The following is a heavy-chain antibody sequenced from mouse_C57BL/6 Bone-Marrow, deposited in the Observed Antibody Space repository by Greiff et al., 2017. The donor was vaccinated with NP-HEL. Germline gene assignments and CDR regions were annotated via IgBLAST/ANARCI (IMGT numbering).Heavy chain of an antibody. J-gene: IGHJ3*01. V-gene: IGHV1-69*01. CDR1: GYTFTSYW. Sequence: VQLQQSGAELVKPGASVKVSCKASGYTFTSYWMHLVKQRPGQGLEWIGEIDPSDSYTNYNQKFKGKSTLTVDKSSSTAYMQLSSLTSEDSAVYYCAREGESFAYWGQGTLVTVSA. CDR3: AREGESFAY. CDR2: IDPSDSYT.